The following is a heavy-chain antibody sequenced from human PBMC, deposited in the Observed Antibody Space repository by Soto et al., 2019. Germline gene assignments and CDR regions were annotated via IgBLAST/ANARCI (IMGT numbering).Heavy chain of an antibody. CDR1: GFTFNNYG. J-gene: IGHJ4*02. CDR3: ARARGNDWYSDY. Sequence: PGGSLRLSCVVSGFTFNNYGINWVRQAPGKGLEWVSSITHSGTYVYYADSVKGRFTISRDSASNSLFLQMTSLRAEDTAVYHCARARGNDWYSDYWGQGTLVTVSS. V-gene: IGHV3-21*01. D-gene: IGHD2-21*02. CDR2: ITHSGTYV.